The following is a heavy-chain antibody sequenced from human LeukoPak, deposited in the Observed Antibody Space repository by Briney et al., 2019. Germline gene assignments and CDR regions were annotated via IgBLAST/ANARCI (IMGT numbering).Heavy chain of an antibody. Sequence: PSETLSLTCTVSGGSISSYYWSWIRQPPGKGLEWIGYIYYSGSTNYNPSLKSRVTISVDTSKNQFSLKLSSVTAADTAVYYCARVVSGSYPYYYYYGMDVWGQGTTVTVSS. V-gene: IGHV4-59*01. D-gene: IGHD1-26*01. CDR1: GGSISSYY. CDR3: ARVVSGSYPYYYYYGMDV. CDR2: IYYSGST. J-gene: IGHJ6*02.